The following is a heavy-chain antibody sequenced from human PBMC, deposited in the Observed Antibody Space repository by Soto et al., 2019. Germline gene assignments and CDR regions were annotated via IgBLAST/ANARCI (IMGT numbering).Heavy chain of an antibody. CDR1: CFTFSRYA. V-gene: IGHV3-23*01. J-gene: IGHJ3*02. D-gene: IGHD3-22*01. Sequence: EVQLLESGGGLVQPGGALRLSCAAFCFTFSRYALTLVRQAPGTGLKWVSTISGRGGDTYYADSVKGRFTISRDNVKNTLHLQMNSLRAEDTAVYYCAKDLTYYDSVDYYPVDPFDIWGQGTMVTVSS. CDR2: ISGRGGDT. CDR3: AKDLTYYDSVDYYPVDPFDI.